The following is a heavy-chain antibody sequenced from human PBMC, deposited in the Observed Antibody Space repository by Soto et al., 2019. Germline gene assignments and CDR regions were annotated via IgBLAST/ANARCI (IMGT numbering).Heavy chain of an antibody. CDR1: GFTFSSYW. D-gene: IGHD1-1*01. V-gene: IGHV3-7*03. J-gene: IGHJ4*02. CDR2: INQDGNED. Sequence: GGSLRLSCAASGFTFSSYWMNWVRQAPGKGLEWVANINQDGNEDNLLDSVKGRFTISRDNAKNSLFLQMNSLRVDDTAVYYCSRTGDGHHDFLDYWGQGALVTVSS. CDR3: SRTGDGHHDFLDY.